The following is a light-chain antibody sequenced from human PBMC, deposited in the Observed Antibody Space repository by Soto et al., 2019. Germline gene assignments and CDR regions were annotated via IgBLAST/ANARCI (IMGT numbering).Light chain of an antibody. V-gene: IGKV3-15*01. CDR1: QSVRSN. CDR3: QEYNKWQSIT. Sequence: EIVMTQSPATLSASPGERATLSCRASQSVRSNLAWYQQKPGQAPRLLIYGASTRATGIPARFSGSGSGTEFTLSIGSLQSEDFAVYYCQEYNKWQSITFGGGTKVEIK. J-gene: IGKJ4*01. CDR2: GAS.